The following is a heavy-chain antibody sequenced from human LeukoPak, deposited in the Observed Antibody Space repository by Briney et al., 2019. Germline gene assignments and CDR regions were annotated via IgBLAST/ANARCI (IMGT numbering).Heavy chain of an antibody. CDR3: ARAGHPPYYYDSSGYQLDY. J-gene: IGHJ4*02. Sequence: ASVTVSCKASGYTFTSYAMNWVRQAPGQGLEWMGWINTNTGNPTYAQGFTGPFVFSLDTSVSTAYLQISSLKAEDTAVYYCARAGHPPYYYDSSGYQLDYWGQGTLVTVSS. CDR1: GYTFTSYA. V-gene: IGHV7-4-1*02. D-gene: IGHD3-22*01. CDR2: INTNTGNP.